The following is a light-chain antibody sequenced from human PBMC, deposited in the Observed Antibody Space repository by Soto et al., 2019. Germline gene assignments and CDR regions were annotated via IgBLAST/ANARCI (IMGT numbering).Light chain of an antibody. CDR2: DVS. CDR1: SSDIGAYKY. CDR3: SSYTRQYTPSYV. V-gene: IGLV2-14*01. J-gene: IGLJ1*01. Sequence: QSALTQPASVSGSPGQSITISCAGTSSDIGAYKYVSWYQQHPGKAPTLVIYDVSNRPSGVSNRFSGSKSGNTASLTISGLRAEDEADYYCSSYTRQYTPSYVFGAGTKLTVL.